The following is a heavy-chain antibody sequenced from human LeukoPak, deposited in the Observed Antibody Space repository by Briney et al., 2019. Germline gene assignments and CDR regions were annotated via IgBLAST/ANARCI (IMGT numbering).Heavy chain of an antibody. V-gene: IGHV3-21*01. CDR2: ISVRSNYR. Sequence: GGSLRLSCAASGYTFSDFSVNWAGQAPGKGLEWVSSISVRSNYRYYADSVRGRFTISRDDARDSLFLQMNSLRAEDTAVYFCVRLRRNNDRSGYYYYYDYWGQGTLVTVSS. CDR3: VRLRRNNDRSGYYYYYDY. CDR1: GYTFSDFS. D-gene: IGHD3-22*01. J-gene: IGHJ4*02.